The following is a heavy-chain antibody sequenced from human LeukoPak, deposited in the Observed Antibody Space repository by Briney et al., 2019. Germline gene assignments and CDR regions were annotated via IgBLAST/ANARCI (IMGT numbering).Heavy chain of an antibody. V-gene: IGHV3-53*01. CDR3: AREGTSSGWYPFDY. D-gene: IGHD6-19*01. CDR1: GFTVSSNY. CDR2: IYSGGST. Sequence: GGSLRLSCAASGFTVSSNYMSWVRQAPRKGLEWVSVIYSGGSTYYADSVKGRFTISRDNSKNTLYLQMNSLRAEDTAVYYCAREGTSSGWYPFDYWGQGTLVTVSS. J-gene: IGHJ4*02.